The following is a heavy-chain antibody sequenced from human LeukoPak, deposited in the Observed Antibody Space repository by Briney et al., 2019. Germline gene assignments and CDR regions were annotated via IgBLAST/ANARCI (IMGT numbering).Heavy chain of an antibody. J-gene: IGHJ4*02. Sequence: SETLSLTCAVYGGSFSGYYWSWIRQPPGKGLEWIGEINHSGSTNYNPSLKSRVTISVDMSKNQFSPKLSSVTAADTAVYYCARGFTSGWNEIFDYWGQGTLVTVSS. V-gene: IGHV4-34*01. CDR3: ARGFTSGWNEIFDY. D-gene: IGHD6-19*01. CDR2: INHSGST. CDR1: GGSFSGYY.